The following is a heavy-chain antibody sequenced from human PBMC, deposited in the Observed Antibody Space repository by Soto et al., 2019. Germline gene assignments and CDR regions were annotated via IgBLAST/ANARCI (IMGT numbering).Heavy chain of an antibody. D-gene: IGHD6-13*01. CDR1: EFTFSSYE. J-gene: IGHJ4*02. CDR3: VRFGGAAAGPGDY. CDR2: ISSSGTTI. V-gene: IGHV3-48*03. Sequence: LRLSCVASEFTFSSYEMNWVRQAPGKGLEWVSYISSSGTTIYYTDSVKGRFTISRDNAKKSLYLQMNSLRAEDTAVYYCVRFGGAAAGPGDYWGQGTLVTVSS.